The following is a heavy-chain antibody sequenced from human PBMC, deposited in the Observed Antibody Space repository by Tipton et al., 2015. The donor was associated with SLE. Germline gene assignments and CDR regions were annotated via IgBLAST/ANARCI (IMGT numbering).Heavy chain of an antibody. CDR3: ARGPSLTTNGGFDY. CDR1: GFTFRGYW. D-gene: IGHD2-8*01. V-gene: IGHV3-74*01. CDR2: INGDGSIT. J-gene: IGHJ4*02. Sequence: SLRLSCAASGFTFRGYWMHWVRQAPGKGLVWVSRINGDGSITNYADSVKGRFTISRYNAKNTLYLQMNSLRADDTAVYYCARGPSLTTNGGFDYWGQGSLVTVSS.